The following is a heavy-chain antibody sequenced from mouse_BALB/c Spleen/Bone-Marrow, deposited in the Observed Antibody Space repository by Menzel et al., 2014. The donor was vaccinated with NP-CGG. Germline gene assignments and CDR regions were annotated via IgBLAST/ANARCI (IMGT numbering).Heavy chain of an antibody. CDR1: GFTFSSYG. V-gene: IGHV5-6*01. J-gene: IGHJ4*01. CDR3: ASTITTVVAEDAMDY. D-gene: IGHD1-1*01. CDR2: ISSGGSYT. Sequence: EVHLVESGGDLVKPGGSLKLSCAASGFTFSSYGMSWVRQTPDKRLEWVATISSGGSYTYYPDSVKGRFTISRDNAKNTLYLQMSSLKSEDTAMYYCASTITTVVAEDAMDYWGQGTPVTVSS.